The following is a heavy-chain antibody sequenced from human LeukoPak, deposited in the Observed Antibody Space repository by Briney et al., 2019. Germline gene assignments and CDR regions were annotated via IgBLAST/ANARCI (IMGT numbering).Heavy chain of an antibody. CDR3: ASHETREYTSSWDY. Sequence: PGRSLRLSCAASGFTFSSYAMHWVRQAPGKGLEWVAVISYDGSNKYYADSVKGRFTISRDNSKNTLYLQMNSLRAEDTAVYYCASHETREYTSSWDYWGQGTLVTVSS. D-gene: IGHD6-6*01. CDR2: ISYDGSNK. J-gene: IGHJ4*02. V-gene: IGHV3-30-3*01. CDR1: GFTFSSYA.